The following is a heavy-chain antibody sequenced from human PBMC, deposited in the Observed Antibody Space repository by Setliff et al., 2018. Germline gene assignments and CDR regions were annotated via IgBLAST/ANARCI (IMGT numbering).Heavy chain of an antibody. V-gene: IGHV3-30*02. CDR3: ARDRDGHFQL. Sequence: GSLRLSCVASGFDFSSYGMHWVRQAPGKGLEWVTLIRYDSSTRHYADSVKGRFSVSRDNSKDTLFLQMKSLRAEDTAVYYCARDRDGHFQLWGRGTLVTVSS. CDR2: IRYDSSTR. J-gene: IGHJ1*01. CDR1: GFDFSSYG.